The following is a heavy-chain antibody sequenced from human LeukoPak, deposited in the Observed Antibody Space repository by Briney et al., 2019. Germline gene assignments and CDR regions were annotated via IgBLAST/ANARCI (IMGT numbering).Heavy chain of an antibody. J-gene: IGHJ4*02. D-gene: IGHD3-10*01. V-gene: IGHV4-59*08. CDR1: GXSISSYY. CDR2: IHYSGRT. CDR3: ARHKPTGSYPLEL. Sequence: SETLSLTCTVSGXSISSYYWSWLRQPPGKGLEWIGHIHYSGRTTYNPSLGSRLTISADTSTSQLSLKLSSVTAADTAVYYCARHKPTGSYPLELWGQGTLVTVSS.